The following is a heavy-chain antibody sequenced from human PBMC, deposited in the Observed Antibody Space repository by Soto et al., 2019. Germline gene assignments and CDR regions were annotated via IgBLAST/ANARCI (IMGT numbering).Heavy chain of an antibody. V-gene: IGHV3-30-3*01. CDR1: GVTAGSCS. CDR2: ISYDGSNK. J-gene: IGHJ6*02. Sequence: SQRHSGTPSGVTAGSCSRHMFRQDQCEGLEWVAVISYDGSNKYYADSVKGRFTISRDNSKNTLYLQMNSLRAEDTAVYYCARYIGSGYYRTYYYYGMDGCGLGTMVNGS. CDR3: ARYIGSGYYRTYYYYGMDG. D-gene: IGHD3-22*01.